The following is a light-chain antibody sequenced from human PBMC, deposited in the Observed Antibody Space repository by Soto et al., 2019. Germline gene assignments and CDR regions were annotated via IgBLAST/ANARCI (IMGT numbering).Light chain of an antibody. CDR3: QQGNSFPS. Sequence: DIQMTQSPSSVSASVGDRVTITCRASQCISNWLAWYQHKPGKAPKLLIYAASSLQTGVPSRFSGSGSGTDFTLTISRLQPEDFATYYCQQGNSFPSFGQGTRLEIK. V-gene: IGKV1-12*01. CDR1: QCISNW. CDR2: AAS. J-gene: IGKJ5*01.